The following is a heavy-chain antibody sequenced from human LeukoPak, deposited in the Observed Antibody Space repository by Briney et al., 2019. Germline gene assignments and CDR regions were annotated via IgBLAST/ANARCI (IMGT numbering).Heavy chain of an antibody. CDR2: IYYSGST. D-gene: IGHD6-6*01. V-gene: IGHV4-59*01. CDR1: GGSISSYY. CDR3: ARGNGAARYYYYYMDV. Sequence: SETLSLTCTVSGGSISSYYWSWIRQPPGKGLEWIGYIYYSGSTNYNPSLKSRVTISVDTSKNQFSLKLSSVTAADTAVYYCARGNGAARYYYYYMDVWGKGTTVTISS. J-gene: IGHJ6*03.